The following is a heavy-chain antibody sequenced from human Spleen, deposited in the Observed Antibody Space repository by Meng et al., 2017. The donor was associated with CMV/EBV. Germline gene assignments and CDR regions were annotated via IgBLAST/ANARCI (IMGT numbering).Heavy chain of an antibody. V-gene: IGHV3-33*06. CDR2: IWYDGSNK. CDR3: AKDHLSGGRPNWFDP. CDR1: GFTFSDYY. J-gene: IGHJ5*02. D-gene: IGHD6-19*01. Sequence: SGFTFSDYYMTWIRQAPGKGLEWVAFIWYDGSNKYYADSVKGRFTISRDNSKNTLYLQMNSLRAEDTAVYYCAKDHLSGGRPNWFDPWGQGTLVTVSS.